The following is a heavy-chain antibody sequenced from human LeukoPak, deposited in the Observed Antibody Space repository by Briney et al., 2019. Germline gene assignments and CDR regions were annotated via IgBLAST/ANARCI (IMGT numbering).Heavy chain of an antibody. Sequence: GASVKVSCKASGYTFTGYYMHWVRQAPGQGLEWMGWINPNSGGTKYAQKFQGRVTMTRDTSISTAYMELSRLRSDDTAVYYCARHYLHGQVVIVVVPTPDWYLDLWGRGTLVTVSS. CDR1: GYTFTGYY. V-gene: IGHV1-2*02. D-gene: IGHD3-22*01. CDR3: ARHYLHGQVVIVVVPTPDWYLDL. J-gene: IGHJ2*01. CDR2: INPNSGGT.